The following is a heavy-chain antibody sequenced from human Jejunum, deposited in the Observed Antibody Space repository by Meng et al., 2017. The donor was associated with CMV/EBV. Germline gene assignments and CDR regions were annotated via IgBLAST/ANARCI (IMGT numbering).Heavy chain of an antibody. V-gene: IGHV3-23*01. J-gene: IGHJ4*02. CDR1: GFTFSNYA. CDR2: ISSGAST. Sequence: ACGFTFSNYAMGWVRQAPGKGLEWVSGISSGASTYYAASGKGRFTISRDNSKNTLYLQMNSLRVEDTAVYYCARYTEPYSGGWYLDSWAQGSLVTVSS. CDR3: ARYTEPYSGGWYLDS. D-gene: IGHD6-19*01.